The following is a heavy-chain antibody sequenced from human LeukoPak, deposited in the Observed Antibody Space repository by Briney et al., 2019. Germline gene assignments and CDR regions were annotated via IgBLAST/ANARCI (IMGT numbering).Heavy chain of an antibody. CDR2: IYSSGST. V-gene: IGHV4-59*01. CDR1: GGSISSYY. D-gene: IGHD5-18*01. J-gene: IGHJ5*02. CDR3: ARGVRGIQLWLRRNWFDP. Sequence: SETLSLTCTVSGGSISSYYWSWIRQPPGQGLEWIGYIYSSGSTNYNPSLKSRVTISVDTSKNQFSLKLSSVTAADTAVYYCARGVRGIQLWLRRNWFDPWGQGTLVTVSS.